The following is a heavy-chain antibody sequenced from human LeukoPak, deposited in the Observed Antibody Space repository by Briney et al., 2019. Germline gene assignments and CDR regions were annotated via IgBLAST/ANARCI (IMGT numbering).Heavy chain of an antibody. J-gene: IGHJ5*01. D-gene: IGHD3-22*01. Sequence: PGGSLSLSCAASGFTFNIYAMSWVRQAPGKGLEWVSSITSSGDATFHADSVKDRFTISRDNSKSTLYLQMSRLRVEDTAVYYCAKDRPNYHESNGHYYRLNGDSWGQGTLVTVSS. V-gene: IGHV3-23*01. CDR2: ITSSGDAT. CDR3: AKDRPNYHESNGHYYRLNGDS. CDR1: GFTFNIYA.